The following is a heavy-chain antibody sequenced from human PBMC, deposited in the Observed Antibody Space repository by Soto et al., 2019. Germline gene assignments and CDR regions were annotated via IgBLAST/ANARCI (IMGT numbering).Heavy chain of an antibody. V-gene: IGHV1-46*01. D-gene: IGHD1-7*01. CDR3: AGDFGTTTFMTTDIYYYVMDV. CDR1: GYTFTSYY. CDR2: INPSGGTT. Sequence: QVQLVQSGAEVKKPGASVKVSCKASGYTFTSYYMHWVRQAPGHGLDWMGIINPSGGTTSYAQKFQGRVTMTRDTSTSTVYMELSSLRSEDTAVYYCAGDFGTTTFMTTDIYYYVMDVWGQGTTVTVSS. J-gene: IGHJ6*02.